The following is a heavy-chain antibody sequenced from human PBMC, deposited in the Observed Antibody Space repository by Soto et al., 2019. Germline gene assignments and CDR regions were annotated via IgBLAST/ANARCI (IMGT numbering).Heavy chain of an antibody. J-gene: IGHJ4*02. V-gene: IGHV4-31*03. CDR3: ARGQRGYSYGRPTDYFDY. CDR1: GGSISSGGYY. Sequence: QVQLQESGPGLVKPSQTLSLTCTVSGGSISSGGYYWSWIRQHPGKGLEWIGYIYYSGSTYYNPSLKSRVTISVDTSKNQFSLKLSSMTAADTAVYYCARGQRGYSYGRPTDYFDYWGQGTLVTVSS. D-gene: IGHD5-18*01. CDR2: IYYSGST.